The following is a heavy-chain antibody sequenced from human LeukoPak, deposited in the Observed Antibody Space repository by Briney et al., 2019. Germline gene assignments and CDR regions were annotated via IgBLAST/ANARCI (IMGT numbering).Heavy chain of an antibody. CDR2: INHRGST. CDR1: GGSFSGYY. V-gene: IGHV4-34*01. Sequence: PSETLSLTCAVYGGSFSGYYWSWIRQPPGKGLEWIGEINHRGSTNYNPSLKSRVTISVDTSKNQFSLKLSSVTAADTAVYYCARGLGGARSYYYCGMDVWGQGTTVTVSS. CDR3: ARGLGGARSYYYCGMDV. D-gene: IGHD3-10*01. J-gene: IGHJ6*02.